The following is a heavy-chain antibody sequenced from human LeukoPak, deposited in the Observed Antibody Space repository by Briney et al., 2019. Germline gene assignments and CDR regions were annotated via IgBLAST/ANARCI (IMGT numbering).Heavy chain of an antibody. D-gene: IGHD6-13*01. CDR1: GFTFNDYA. V-gene: IGHV3-9*03. Sequence: GRSLRPSCATSGFTFNDYAMYWVRQAPGKGLEWVSGISWNSRSIAYADSVKGRFTISRDNAKNSLYLQMNSLRAEDMALYYCAKEGSSWSTFDYWGKGTTVTVSS. CDR2: ISWNSRSI. CDR3: AKEGSSWSTFDY. J-gene: IGHJ6*04.